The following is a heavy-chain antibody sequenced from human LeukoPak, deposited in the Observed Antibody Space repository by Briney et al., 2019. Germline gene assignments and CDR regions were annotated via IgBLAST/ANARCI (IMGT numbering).Heavy chain of an antibody. CDR3: ARDPIDILYCGGDCPHFDY. Sequence: GGSVRLSCAASGFTFSNYAMSWVRQAPGKGLEWVSGINSDGISTNYADSVKGRFTISRDNAKNTLYLQMNSLRAEDTAVYYCARDPIDILYCGGDCPHFDYWGQGTLVTVSS. CDR1: GFTFSNYA. D-gene: IGHD2-21*02. CDR2: INSDGIST. V-gene: IGHV3-74*01. J-gene: IGHJ4*02.